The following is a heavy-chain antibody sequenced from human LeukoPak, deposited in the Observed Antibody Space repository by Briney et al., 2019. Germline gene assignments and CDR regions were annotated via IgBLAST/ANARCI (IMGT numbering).Heavy chain of an antibody. CDR1: GGSFSGYY. Sequence: SETLSLTCAVYGGSFSGYYWSWIRQPPGKGLEWIGEINHSGSTNYNPSLKSRVTISVDPSKNQFSLKVSSVTAADTAVYYCARKTTIAAAIDYWGQGTLVTVSS. J-gene: IGHJ4*02. D-gene: IGHD6-13*01. CDR2: INHSGST. CDR3: ARKTTIAAAIDY. V-gene: IGHV4-34*01.